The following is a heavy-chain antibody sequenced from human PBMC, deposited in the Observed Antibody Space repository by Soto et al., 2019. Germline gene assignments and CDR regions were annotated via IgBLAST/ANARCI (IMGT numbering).Heavy chain of an antibody. CDR2: VFYTGST. D-gene: IGHD1-20*01. CDR3: ATSQKGYNWNYFDH. V-gene: IGHV4-39*01. CDR1: GGSISGSYYY. Sequence: PSETLSLTCAVSGGSISGSYYYWAWLRQSPGKGPEWIGSVFYTGSTSYNPSLESRVSVSVDTSKSQFSLKLSAVTAADTAVYYCATSQKGYNWNYFDHWGQGALVTVS. J-gene: IGHJ4*02.